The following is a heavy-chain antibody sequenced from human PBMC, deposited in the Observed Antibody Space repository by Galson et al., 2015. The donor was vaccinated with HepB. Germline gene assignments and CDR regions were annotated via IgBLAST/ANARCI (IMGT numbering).Heavy chain of an antibody. V-gene: IGHV1-18*04. J-gene: IGHJ4*02. CDR2: ISANSGNT. CDR3: ARDRDYRFDY. CDR1: GYTFTTNG. D-gene: IGHD4/OR15-4a*01. Sequence: SVKVSCKASGYTFTTNGISWVRQAPGQGLEWMGWISANSGNTKYAQNLQGRVTLTRDTSTSTAYLELRSLRSDDTAAYFCARDRDYRFDYWGQGTLVTVAS.